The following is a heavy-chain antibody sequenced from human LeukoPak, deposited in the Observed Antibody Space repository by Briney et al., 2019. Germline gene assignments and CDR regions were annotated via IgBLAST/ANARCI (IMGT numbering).Heavy chain of an antibody. CDR3: ARVGREVTTGYFDD. CDR1: GFSFSTYE. J-gene: IGHJ4*02. CDR2: ISTSGSSV. D-gene: IGHD2-21*02. V-gene: IGHV3-48*03. Sequence: GGSLRLSCVASGFSFSTYEMNWVRQAPGKGLEWVAYISTSGSSVYYADSLKGRFTVSRDNAKSSLFLQVDSLTVADTAVYYCARVGREVTTGYFDDWGQGTLLAVSS.